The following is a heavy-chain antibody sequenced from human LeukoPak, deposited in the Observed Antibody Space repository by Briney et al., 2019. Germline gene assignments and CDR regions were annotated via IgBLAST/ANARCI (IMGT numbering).Heavy chain of an antibody. V-gene: IGHV4-59*08. Sequence: SETLSLTCTVSGDSISRYYWSWIRQPPGKGLEWIGNVYDSGSTKYGPSLRSRVTISVDTSKTQFSLKVTSVTAGDTAVYYCARLDGLYDTSGDPFTIWGQGTMVTVSS. CDR2: VYDSGST. J-gene: IGHJ3*02. CDR1: GDSISRYY. CDR3: ARLDGLYDTSGDPFTI. D-gene: IGHD3-22*01.